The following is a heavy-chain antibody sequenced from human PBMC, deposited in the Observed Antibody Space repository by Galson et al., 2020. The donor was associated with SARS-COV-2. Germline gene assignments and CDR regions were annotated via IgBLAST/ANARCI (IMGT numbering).Heavy chain of an antibody. CDR3: AKGGNTNPEGTFVFVDY. CDR1: GFTFSNYA. D-gene: IGHD3-10*02. CDR2: IWDDGGNK. V-gene: IGHV3-33*03. J-gene: IGHJ4*02. Sequence: QLGESLKISCAASGFTFSNYAMHWVRQSPGKGLEWVAVIWDDGGNKNYADSVKGRFTISRDNSKNTLYLQMNSLRSEDTAVYYCAKGGNTNPEGTFVFVDYWCQATLFTVSS.